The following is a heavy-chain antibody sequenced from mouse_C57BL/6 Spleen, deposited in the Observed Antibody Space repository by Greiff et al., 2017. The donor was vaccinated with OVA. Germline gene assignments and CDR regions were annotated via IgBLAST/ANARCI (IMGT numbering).Heavy chain of an antibody. J-gene: IGHJ4*01. CDR1: GYTFTSYW. Sequence: QVQLQQPGAELVKPGASVKLSCKASGYTFTSYWMHWVKQRPGRGLEWLGRIDPNSGGTKYNEKFKSKATLTVDKPSSTAYMQLSSLTSEDSAVYYCARSDYFYAMDYWGQGTSVTVSS. CDR2: IDPNSGGT. D-gene: IGHD1-1*01. V-gene: IGHV1-72*01. CDR3: ARSDYFYAMDY.